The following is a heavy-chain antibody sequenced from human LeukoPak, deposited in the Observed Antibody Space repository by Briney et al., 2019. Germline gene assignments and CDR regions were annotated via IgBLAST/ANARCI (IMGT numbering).Heavy chain of an antibody. CDR3: ARDITIFGVAPNFMDV. V-gene: IGHV4-59*11. CDR2: IYYSGST. J-gene: IGHJ6*03. Sequence: SETLSLTCTVSGGPISSHYWSWIRQPPGKGLEWIGYIYYSGSTNYNPSLKSRVTISVDTSKNQFSLKLSSVTAADTAVYYCARDITIFGVAPNFMDVWGKGTTVTVSS. CDR1: GGPISSHY. D-gene: IGHD3-3*01.